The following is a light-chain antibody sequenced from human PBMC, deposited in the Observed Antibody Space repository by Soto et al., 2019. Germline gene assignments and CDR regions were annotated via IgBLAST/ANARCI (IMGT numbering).Light chain of an antibody. CDR3: QTWDTGIHV. CDR2: EGG. J-gene: IGLJ2*01. V-gene: IGLV2-23*01. CDR1: SSDVGSYNL. Sequence: QSVLTQPASVSGSPGQSITISCTGTSSDVGSYNLVSWYQQYPGKAPKLMIYEGGKRPAGVSNRFSGSKSANTASLTISGLQAEDEADYYWQTWDTGIHVFGGGTKLTVL.